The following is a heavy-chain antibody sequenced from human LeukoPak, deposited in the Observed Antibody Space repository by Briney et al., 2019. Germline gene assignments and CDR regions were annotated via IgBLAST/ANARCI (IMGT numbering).Heavy chain of an antibody. CDR1: GFTFSDYY. CDR3: ARASYSSNWYYFDY. V-gene: IGHV3-11*04. D-gene: IGHD4-11*01. Sequence: GGSLRLSCAASGFTFSDYYMTWIRQAPGKGLEWVSFISSSSGSTIYYADSVKGRFTISRDNAKNSLYLQMDSLRVEDTAMYYCARASYSSNWYYFDYWGQGTLVTVSS. J-gene: IGHJ4*02. CDR2: ISSSSGSTI.